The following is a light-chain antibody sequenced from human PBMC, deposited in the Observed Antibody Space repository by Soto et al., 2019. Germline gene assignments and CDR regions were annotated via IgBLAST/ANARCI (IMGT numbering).Light chain of an antibody. CDR2: DAS. V-gene: IGKV1-33*01. Sequence: DIQMTQSPSSLSASVGDRVTITCQASQDISKYLNWFQQKPGRAPKLLIYDASNLETGVPSRFRGTGSGTHFPFTITILQRDDFGTYYCQEYGNLHLTFGRGTEADI. CDR3: QEYGNLHLT. J-gene: IGKJ4*01. CDR1: QDISKY.